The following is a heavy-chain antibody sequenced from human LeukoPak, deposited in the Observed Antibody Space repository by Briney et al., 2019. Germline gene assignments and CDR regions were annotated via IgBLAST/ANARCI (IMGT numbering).Heavy chain of an antibody. CDR1: GGSISSYY. CDR3: ARSAGTLVPYWYFDL. V-gene: IGHV4-59*01. CDR2: IYYSGST. D-gene: IGHD4/OR15-4a*01. Sequence: SETLSLTCTVSGGSISSYYWSWLRQPPGKGLKWLGYIYYSGSTNYNPSLKSRVTISVDTSKNQFSLKLSSVTAADTDVYYCARSAGTLVPYWYFDLWGRGTLVTVSS. J-gene: IGHJ2*01.